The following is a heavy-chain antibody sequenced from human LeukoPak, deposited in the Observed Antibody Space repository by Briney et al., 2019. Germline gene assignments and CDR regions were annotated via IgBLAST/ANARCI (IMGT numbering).Heavy chain of an antibody. Sequence: PGGSLRLSCAASGFTVSNNYMSWVRQAPGKGLEWVPVIHSGGTTNYADSVQGRFTISRDNSKTTVYLHMNSLRAEDTAVYYCARDSGSGYGPFASWGQGTLVTVSS. CDR3: ARDSGSGYGPFAS. CDR1: GFTVSNNY. CDR2: IHSGGTT. D-gene: IGHD5-12*01. J-gene: IGHJ4*02. V-gene: IGHV3-53*01.